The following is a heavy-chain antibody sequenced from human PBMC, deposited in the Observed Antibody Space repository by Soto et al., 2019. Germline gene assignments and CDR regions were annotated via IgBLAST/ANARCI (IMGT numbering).Heavy chain of an antibody. D-gene: IGHD3-22*01. CDR2: IYYSGST. CDR3: ASNGYYYGSLDY. V-gene: IGHV4-59*01. Sequence: KPSETLSLTCTASGGSISSYYWSWIRQPPGKGLEWIGYIYYSGSTNYNPSLKSRVTISVDTSKNQFSLKLSSVTAADTAVYYCASNGYYYGSLDYWGQGTLVTVSS. CDR1: GGSISSYY. J-gene: IGHJ4*02.